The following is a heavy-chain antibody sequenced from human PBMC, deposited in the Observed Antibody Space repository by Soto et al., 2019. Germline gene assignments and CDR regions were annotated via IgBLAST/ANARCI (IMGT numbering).Heavy chain of an antibody. V-gene: IGHV4-39*01. CDR1: GGSISSTSYY. CDR2: VYYSGSA. CDR3: ARVVVVAATHFFDN. J-gene: IGHJ4*02. Sequence: SETLSLTCTVSGGSISSTSYYWGWIRQPPGKGLEWIGSVYYSGSAYYNPSLKSRVTISVDTSKNQFSLKLSSVTAADTTVYYCARVVVVAATHFFDNWGQGTLVTVSS. D-gene: IGHD2-15*01.